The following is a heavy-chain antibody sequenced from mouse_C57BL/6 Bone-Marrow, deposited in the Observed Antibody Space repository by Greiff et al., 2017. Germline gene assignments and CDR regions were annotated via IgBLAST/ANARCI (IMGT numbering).Heavy chain of an antibody. Sequence: VKLVESGPGLVAPSQSLSITCTVSGFSLTSYAISWVRQPPGKGLEWLGVIWTGGGTNYNSALKSRLSISKDNSKSQVFLKMNSLQTDDTARYYCASLSYYGSSYWYFDVWGTGTTVTVSS. CDR3: ASLSYYGSSYWYFDV. CDR2: IWTGGGT. J-gene: IGHJ1*03. V-gene: IGHV2-9-1*01. D-gene: IGHD1-1*01. CDR1: GFSLTSYA.